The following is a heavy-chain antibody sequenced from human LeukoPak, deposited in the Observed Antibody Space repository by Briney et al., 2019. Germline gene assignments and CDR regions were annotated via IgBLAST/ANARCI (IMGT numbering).Heavy chain of an antibody. J-gene: IGHJ6*03. V-gene: IGHV4-4*07. CDR2: IYTSGST. Sequence: SETLSLTCTVSGGSISNYYWTWIRQPAGKGLEWIGRIYTSGSTNYNPSLKSRFTMSVDTSKNQFSLKLSSVTAADTAVYYCAREASSGWYFGGYYYYYMDVWGKGTTVTISS. D-gene: IGHD6-19*01. CDR1: GGSISNYY. CDR3: AREASSGWYFGGYYYYYMDV.